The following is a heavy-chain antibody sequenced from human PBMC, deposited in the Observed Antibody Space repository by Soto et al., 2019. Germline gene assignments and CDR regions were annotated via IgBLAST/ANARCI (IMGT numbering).Heavy chain of an antibody. Sequence: QVQLVQSGAEVKKPGSSVKVSCKASGGTFSSYTISWVRQAPGQGLEWMGRIIPILGIANYAQKFQGRVTITADKSTGTAYMELSSLRSEDTAVYYCAGVAAAAGSDYWGQGTLVTVSS. CDR1: GGTFSSYT. D-gene: IGHD6-13*01. J-gene: IGHJ4*02. CDR3: AGVAAAAGSDY. CDR2: IIPILGIA. V-gene: IGHV1-69*02.